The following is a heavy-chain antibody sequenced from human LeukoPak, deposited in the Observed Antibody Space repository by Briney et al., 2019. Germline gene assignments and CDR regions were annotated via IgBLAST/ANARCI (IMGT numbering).Heavy chain of an antibody. J-gene: IGHJ3*02. CDR1: GFTFSSYW. CDR3: AKDREYSYVYGAFDI. V-gene: IGHV3-23*01. Sequence: GGSLRLSCAASGFTFSSYWMSWVRQAPGKGLEWVSGMSGSGGSTYYADSVKGRFTISRDNSRNTLYLQMNTLRAEDTAVYYCAKDREYSYVYGAFDIWGQGTLVTVSS. CDR2: MSGSGGST. D-gene: IGHD3-16*01.